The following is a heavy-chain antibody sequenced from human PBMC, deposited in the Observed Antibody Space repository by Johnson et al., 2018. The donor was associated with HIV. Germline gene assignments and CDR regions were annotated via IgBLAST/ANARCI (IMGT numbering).Heavy chain of an antibody. J-gene: IGHJ3*02. CDR3: ARDSGAPGNDAFDI. CDR2: ISYDGTNK. Sequence: QVQLVESGGGVVQPWRSLRLSCAASGFTFSSYAMHWVRQAPGKGLEWVAVISYDGTNKYYADSLKGRFTISRDNSKNTLYLQMNSLRPEDTALYFCARDSGAPGNDAFDIWGQGTMVTISS. D-gene: IGHD1-26*01. CDR1: GFTFSSYA. V-gene: IGHV3-30*04.